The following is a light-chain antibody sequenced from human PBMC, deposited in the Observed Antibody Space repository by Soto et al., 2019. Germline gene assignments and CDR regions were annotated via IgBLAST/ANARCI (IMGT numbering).Light chain of an antibody. Sequence: QSALTQPRSVSGSPGQSVTISCTGTSSDVGGYNYFSWYQQHPGKAPKLMIYDVNKRPSGVPDRFSGSKSGNTASLTISGLQAEDEADYYCCSYAGSYTVVFGGGTKVTVL. CDR1: SSDVGGYNY. V-gene: IGLV2-11*01. J-gene: IGLJ2*01. CDR3: CSYAGSYTVV. CDR2: DVN.